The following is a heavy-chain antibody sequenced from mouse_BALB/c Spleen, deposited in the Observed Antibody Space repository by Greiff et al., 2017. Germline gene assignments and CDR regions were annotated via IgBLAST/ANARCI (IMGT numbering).Heavy chain of an antibody. CDR2: ISTYYGDA. Sequence: VQLQQSGAELVRPGVSVKISCKGSGYTFTDYAMHWVKQSHAKSLEWIGVISTYYGDASYNQKFKGKATMTVDKSSSTAYMELARLTSEDSAIYYCARSYDGYYGYFDVWGAGTTVTVSS. J-gene: IGHJ1*01. CDR3: ARSYDGYYGYFDV. V-gene: IGHV1S137*01. CDR1: GYTFTDYA. D-gene: IGHD2-3*01.